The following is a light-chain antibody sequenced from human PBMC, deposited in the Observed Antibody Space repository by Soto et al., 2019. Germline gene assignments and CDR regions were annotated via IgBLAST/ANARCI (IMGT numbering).Light chain of an antibody. CDR3: QQRSNWPEGYT. J-gene: IGKJ2*01. V-gene: IGKV3-11*01. Sequence: EIVLTQSPATLSLSPGERATLSCRASQSVSSYLAWYQQKPGQAPRLLIYDASNRATGIPARFSGSGSRTDFTLTISSLEPEDFAVYYCQQRSNWPEGYTFGQGTKLEIK. CDR2: DAS. CDR1: QSVSSY.